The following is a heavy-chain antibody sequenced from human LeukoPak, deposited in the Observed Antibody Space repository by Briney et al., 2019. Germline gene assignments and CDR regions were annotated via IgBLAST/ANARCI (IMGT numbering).Heavy chain of an antibody. CDR2: NNPSGGST. V-gene: IGHV1-46*01. CDR3: AREWRGYSYDNWFDP. CDR1: GYTFTSYY. D-gene: IGHD5-18*01. J-gene: IGHJ5*02. Sequence: ASVKVSCKASGYTFTSYYMHWVRQAPGQGLEWMGINNPSGGSTSYAQKFQGRVTMTRDMSTSTVYMELSSLRSEDTAVYYCAREWRGYSYDNWFDPWGQGTLVTVSS.